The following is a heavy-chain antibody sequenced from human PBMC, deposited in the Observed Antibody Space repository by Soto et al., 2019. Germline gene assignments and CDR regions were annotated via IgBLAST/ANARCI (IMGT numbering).Heavy chain of an antibody. CDR2: INHSGST. Sequence: SETLSLTCAIYGGSFSDDYWCWCRQPPGKGLEWIGEINHSGSTNYNPSLKSRVTISVDTSTNQFSLKLSSVTAADTAVYYCARGYWQRNWFDPWGQGTLVTVSS. V-gene: IGHV4-34*01. CDR1: GGSFSDDY. CDR3: ARGYWQRNWFDP. D-gene: IGHD2-15*01. J-gene: IGHJ5*02.